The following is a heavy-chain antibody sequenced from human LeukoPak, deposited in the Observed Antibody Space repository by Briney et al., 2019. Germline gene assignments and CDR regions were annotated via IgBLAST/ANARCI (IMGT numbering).Heavy chain of an antibody. J-gene: IGHJ3*02. CDR2: INAYNGDT. V-gene: IGHV1-18*01. CDR3: AREYYDSSGYYLKLYAFDI. CDR1: NYTFTSYG. Sequence: ASVKVSCKASNYTFTSYGISWVRQAPGQGLEWMAWINAYNGDTNYAQKLQGRVTLTTDTSTSTAYMELRSLRSDDTAVYYCAREYYDSSGYYLKLYAFDIWGQGTMVTVSS. D-gene: IGHD3-22*01.